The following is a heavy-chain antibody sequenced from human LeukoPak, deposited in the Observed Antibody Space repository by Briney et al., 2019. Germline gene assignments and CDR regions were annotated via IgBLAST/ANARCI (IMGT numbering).Heavy chain of an antibody. CDR2: FDPEDGET. CDR3: ARVSTYEIAAARVGYAFDI. Sequence: ASVKVSCKVSGYTLTELSMHWVRQAPGKGLEWMGVFDPEDGETIYAQKFQGRVTMTEDTSTDTAYMELSSLRSEDTAVYYCARVSTYEIAAARVGYAFDIWGQGTMVTVSS. J-gene: IGHJ3*02. V-gene: IGHV1-24*01. CDR1: GYTLTELS. D-gene: IGHD6-13*01.